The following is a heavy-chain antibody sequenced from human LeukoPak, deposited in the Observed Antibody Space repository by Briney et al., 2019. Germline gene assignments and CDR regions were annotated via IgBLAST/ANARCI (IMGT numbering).Heavy chain of an antibody. Sequence: GRTLRLSCAASGFTFSSYWMHWVRQAPGKGLVWVSRINSDGSSTSYADSVKGRFTISRDNAKNTLYLQMNSLRAEDTAVYYCARVRVWFGEFLPFDYWGQGTLVTVSS. CDR2: INSDGSST. CDR1: GFTFSSYW. D-gene: IGHD3-10*01. V-gene: IGHV3-74*01. J-gene: IGHJ4*02. CDR3: ARVRVWFGEFLPFDY.